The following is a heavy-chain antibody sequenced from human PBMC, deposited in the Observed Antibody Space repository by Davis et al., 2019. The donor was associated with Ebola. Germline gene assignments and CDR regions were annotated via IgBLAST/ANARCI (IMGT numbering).Heavy chain of an antibody. J-gene: IGHJ4*02. V-gene: IGHV1-69*04. Sequence: SVKVSCKASGGTFSSYAISWVRQAPGQGLEWMGRIIPILGIANYAQKFQGRVTITADKSTSTAYMELSSLRSEDTAVYYCARGPINNYGDSLIDYWGQGTLVTVSS. CDR3: ARGPINNYGDSLIDY. D-gene: IGHD4-17*01. CDR1: GGTFSSYA. CDR2: IIPILGIA.